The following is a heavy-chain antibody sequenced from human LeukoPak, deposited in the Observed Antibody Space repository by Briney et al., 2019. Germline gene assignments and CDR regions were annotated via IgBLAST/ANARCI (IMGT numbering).Heavy chain of an antibody. Sequence: GGSLRLSCAASGFTFSSYSMNWVRQAPGKGLEWVSSISSSSSYIYYADSVKGRFTISRDNAKNLLYLQMNSLRAEDTAVYYCASNSYDSSGYYYSWGQGTLVTVSS. CDR1: GFTFSSYS. J-gene: IGHJ4*02. D-gene: IGHD3-22*01. CDR2: ISSSSSYI. CDR3: ASNSYDSSGYYYS. V-gene: IGHV3-21*01.